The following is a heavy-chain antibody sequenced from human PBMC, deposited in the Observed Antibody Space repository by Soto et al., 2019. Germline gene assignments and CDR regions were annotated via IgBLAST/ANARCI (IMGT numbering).Heavy chain of an antibody. J-gene: IGHJ3*02. V-gene: IGHV1-3*01. CDR2: INAGNGDT. CDR3: VRDTGDRAFYI. Sequence: ASVKVSCKASGYTFTTYAMHWVRQAPGQRLEWMGWINAGNGDTEYSQKFQGRVTITRDKSTSTAYMELSSLRSEDTAVHYCVRDTGDRAFYILCQGTMVTVSS. D-gene: IGHD7-27*01. CDR1: GYTFTTYA.